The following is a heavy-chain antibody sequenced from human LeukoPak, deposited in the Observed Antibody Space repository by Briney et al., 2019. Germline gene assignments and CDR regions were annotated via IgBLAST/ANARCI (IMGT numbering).Heavy chain of an antibody. D-gene: IGHD1-7*01. V-gene: IGHV3-21*01. CDR2: ISSSSSYI. J-gene: IGHJ4*02. Sequence: GGSLRLSCAASGFTFSSYSMNWVRQAPGKGLEWVSSISSSSSYIYYADSVKGRFTISRDNAKNSLYLQMNSLRAEDTAVYYCARDRERELRSAFDYWGQGTLVTVSS. CDR1: GFTFSSYS. CDR3: ARDRERELRSAFDY.